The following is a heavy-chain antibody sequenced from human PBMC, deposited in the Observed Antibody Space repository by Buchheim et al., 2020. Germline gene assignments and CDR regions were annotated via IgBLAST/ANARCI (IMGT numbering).Heavy chain of an antibody. D-gene: IGHD3-3*01. CDR1: GYTFTSYY. J-gene: IGHJ5*02. Sequence: QVQLVQSGAEVKKPGASVKVSCKASGYTFTSYYMHWVRQAPGQGLEWMGIINPSGGSTSYAQKFQGRVTMTRVTSTSTVYMELSSLRSEDTAVYYCASTNTRNDFWSGPFDPWGQGTL. CDR2: INPSGGST. CDR3: ASTNTRNDFWSGPFDP. V-gene: IGHV1-46*01.